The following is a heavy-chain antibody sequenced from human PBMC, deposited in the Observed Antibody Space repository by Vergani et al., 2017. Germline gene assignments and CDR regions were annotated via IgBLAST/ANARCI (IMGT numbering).Heavy chain of an antibody. V-gene: IGHV1-24*01. CDR1: GYSLTELT. D-gene: IGHD5/OR15-5a*01. Sequence: QVQLVQSGSEVRKPGASVKVSCQVSGYSLTELTIHWVRQAPGKGLEWMGGFDPEHGEVTFAHHIQGRVTMTEDRSTDTAYMELSSLRSEDTAVYYCARGGRGIYSVLDLWGRGTLVTVSS. J-gene: IGHJ2*01. CDR2: FDPEHGEV. CDR3: ARGGRGIYSVLDL.